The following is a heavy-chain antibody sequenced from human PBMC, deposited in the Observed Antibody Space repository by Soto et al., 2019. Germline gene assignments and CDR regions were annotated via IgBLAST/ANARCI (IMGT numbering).Heavy chain of an antibody. D-gene: IGHD3-10*01. CDR3: SRVDPGETSPFDH. J-gene: IGHJ4*02. V-gene: IGHV1-58*02. Sequence: SVKVSCKTSGFTFTSSAIQWVRQARGQGLEWMGWINLFGESRMFAQSFQGRVTMTRDTSTSTIYMEVSGLRSEDTAVYYCSRVDPGETSPFDHWGQGTLVTVS. CDR2: INLFGESR. CDR1: GFTFTSSA.